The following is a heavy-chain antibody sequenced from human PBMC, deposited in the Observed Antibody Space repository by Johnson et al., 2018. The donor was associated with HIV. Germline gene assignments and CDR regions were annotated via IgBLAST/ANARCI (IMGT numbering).Heavy chain of an antibody. CDR3: AREPRGPSSGSRIPDAFDI. V-gene: IGHV3-30-3*01. D-gene: IGHD3-10*01. Sequence: QVQLVESGGGVVPPGRSLRLSCAASRFTFSSYAMHWVRQAPGKGLEWVAVISYDGSNKYYADSVKGRFTISRDNSKNTLYLQMNSLRAEDTAVYYCAREPRGPSSGSRIPDAFDIWGQGTMVTVSS. CDR1: RFTFSSYA. CDR2: ISYDGSNK. J-gene: IGHJ3*02.